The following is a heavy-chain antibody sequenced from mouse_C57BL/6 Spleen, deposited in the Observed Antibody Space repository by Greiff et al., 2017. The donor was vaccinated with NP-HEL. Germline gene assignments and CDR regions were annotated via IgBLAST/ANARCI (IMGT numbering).Heavy chain of an antibody. CDR2: IYPGDGDT. CDR3: ARGDYYDPSFDY. Sequence: QVQLQQSGPELVKPGASVKISCKASGYAFSSSWMNWVKQRPGKGLEWIGRIYPGDGDTNYNGKFKGKATLTADKSSSTAYMQLSSLTSEDSAVYFCARGDYYDPSFDYWGQGTTLTVSS. J-gene: IGHJ2*01. V-gene: IGHV1-82*01. CDR1: GYAFSSSW. D-gene: IGHD1-1*01.